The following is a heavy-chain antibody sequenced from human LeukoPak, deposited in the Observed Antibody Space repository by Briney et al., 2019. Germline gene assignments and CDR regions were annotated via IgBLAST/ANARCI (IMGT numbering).Heavy chain of an antibody. V-gene: IGHV3-23*01. CDR3: AKGYNYDFGHNVGDSYYYMDV. CDR2: ISGSGGNT. J-gene: IGHJ6*03. Sequence: PGGSLRLSCAASGFTFSRFAITWVRQAPGKGLEWVSGISGSGGNTYDADSVKGRFTISRDKSKNTVYLQMNSLRAEDTAVYYCAKGYNYDFGHNVGDSYYYMDVWGKGTTVTVSS. CDR1: GFTFSRFA. D-gene: IGHD3-22*01.